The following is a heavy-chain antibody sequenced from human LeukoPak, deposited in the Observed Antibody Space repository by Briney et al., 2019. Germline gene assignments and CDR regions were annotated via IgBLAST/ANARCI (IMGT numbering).Heavy chain of an antibody. CDR2: IYYSGST. CDR1: GGSISSYY. J-gene: IGHJ3*02. V-gene: IGHV4-59*01. CDR3: ARAEGAASHI. D-gene: IGHD3-16*01. Sequence: SETLSLTCTVSGGSISSYYWSWIRQPPGKGLEWIGYIYYSGSTNYRPSLKSRVTISVDTSKNQFSLKLSSVTAADTGVYFCARAEGAASHIWSQGTMVSVSS.